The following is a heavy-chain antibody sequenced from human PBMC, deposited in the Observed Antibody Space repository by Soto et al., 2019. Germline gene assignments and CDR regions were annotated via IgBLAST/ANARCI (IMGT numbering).Heavy chain of an antibody. V-gene: IGHV3-21*06. CDR1: GFTFNRYS. CDR2: ISSTTNYI. Sequence: EVQLVESGGGLVKPGGSLRLSCAASGFTFNRYSMNWVRQAPGKGLEWVSSISSTTNYIYYGDSMKGRFTISRDNAKNSLYLEMNSLRAEDTAVYYCARESEDLTSNFDYWGQGTLVNVSS. CDR3: ARESEDLTSNFDY. J-gene: IGHJ4*02.